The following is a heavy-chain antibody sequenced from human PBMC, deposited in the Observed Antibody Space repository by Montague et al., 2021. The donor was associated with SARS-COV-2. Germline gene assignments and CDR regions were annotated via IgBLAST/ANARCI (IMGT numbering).Heavy chain of an antibody. V-gene: IGHV4-38-2*02. Sequence: SETLSLTCSVSGFSISSGYYWGWIRRTPGKGLEWIGSRYQNGATYYSPSLKRPVTILLDTSKNQFSLSLTSVTAADTAVYYCARSGVGIFDFSYCDSWGQGSLVIVSS. CDR2: RYQNGAT. CDR1: GFSISSGYY. CDR3: ARSGVGIFDFSYCDS. D-gene: IGHD3-3*01. J-gene: IGHJ4*02.